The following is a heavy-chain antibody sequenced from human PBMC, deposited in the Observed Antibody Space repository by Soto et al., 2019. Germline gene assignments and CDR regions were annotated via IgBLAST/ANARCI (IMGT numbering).Heavy chain of an antibody. CDR2: INAGNGNT. CDR1: GYSFSTYP. CDR3: ARAVAVAADFDY. J-gene: IGHJ4*02. D-gene: IGHD6-19*01. Sequence: ASVKVSCKASGYSFSTYPMHWVRQAPGQRLERMGWINAGNGNTKYSQKFQGRVSITRDTSASTAYMQLSSLRSEDTAVYYCARAVAVAADFDYWGQGTLVTVSS. V-gene: IGHV1-3*01.